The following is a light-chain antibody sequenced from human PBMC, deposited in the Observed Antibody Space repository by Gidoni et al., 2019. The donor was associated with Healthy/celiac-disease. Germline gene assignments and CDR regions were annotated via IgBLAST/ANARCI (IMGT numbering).Light chain of an antibody. CDR3: QQYYSTPHT. J-gene: IGKJ4*01. V-gene: IGKV4-1*01. CDR2: CAS. Sequence: IVMPQSPDSLAVSLGERATINCKSRQSVLYSSNNKNYLAGYQQKPGQPPKLLIYCASTRESGVPDRFSGSGSGTDFTLTISSLQAEDVAVYYCQQYYSTPHTFGGGTKVEIK. CDR1: QSVLYSSNNKNY.